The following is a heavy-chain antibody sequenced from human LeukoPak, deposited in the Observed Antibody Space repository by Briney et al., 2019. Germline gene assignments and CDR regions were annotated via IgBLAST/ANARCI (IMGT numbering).Heavy chain of an antibody. D-gene: IGHD2-2*02. V-gene: IGHV1-2*02. CDR2: INPNSGGT. CDR1: GYTFTGYY. J-gene: IGHJ6*02. CDR3: AREHCSSTSCYTYYYYYGMDV. Sequence: EAPVKVSCKASGYTFTGYYMHWVRQAPGQGLEWMGWINPNSGGTNYAQKFQGRVTMTRDTSISTAYMELSRLRSDDTAVCYCAREHCSSTSCYTYYYYYGMDVWGQGTTVTVSS.